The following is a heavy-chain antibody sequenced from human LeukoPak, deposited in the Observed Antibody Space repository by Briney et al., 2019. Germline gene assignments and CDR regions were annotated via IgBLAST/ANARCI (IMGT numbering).Heavy chain of an antibody. D-gene: IGHD3-22*01. V-gene: IGHV3-23*01. J-gene: IGHJ4*02. CDR1: GFTFSSYA. CDR2: ISGSGGSA. Sequence: GGSLRLSCAASGFTFSSYAMSWVRQAPGKGLEWVSAISGSGGSAYYADSVKGRFTISRDNSKNTLYLQMNSLRAEDTAVYYCAKLPQITMIVVVIRYWGQGTLVTVSS. CDR3: AKLPQITMIVVVIRY.